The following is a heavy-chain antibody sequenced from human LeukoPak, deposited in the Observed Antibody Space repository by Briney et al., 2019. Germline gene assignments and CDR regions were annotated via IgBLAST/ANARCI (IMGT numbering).Heavy chain of an antibody. D-gene: IGHD7-27*01. Sequence: PSETLSLTCTVSGGSISSSSYYWGWIRQPPGKGLEWIGSIYYSGSTYYNPSLKSRVTISVDTSKNQFSLKLSSVTAADTAVYYCARDSYRTGVNYYYYMDVWGKGTTVTVSS. CDR1: GGSISSSSYY. CDR3: ARDSYRTGVNYYYYMDV. J-gene: IGHJ6*03. CDR2: IYYSGST. V-gene: IGHV4-39*07.